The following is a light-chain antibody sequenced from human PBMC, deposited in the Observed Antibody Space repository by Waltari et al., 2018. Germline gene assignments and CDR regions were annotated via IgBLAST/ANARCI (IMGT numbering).Light chain of an antibody. J-gene: IGLJ2*01. CDR1: STDLGSSTL. V-gene: IGLV2-23*01. CDR2: EGT. CDR3: FSYADGRSLV. Sequence: QSALTQPASVSGSPGQSITISCTGSSTDLGSSTLVSWYQHHPDKAPKLLIYEGTERPSGICPRFSGSKSGNTASLTISTLQAEDEADYYCFSYADGRSLVFGGGTK.